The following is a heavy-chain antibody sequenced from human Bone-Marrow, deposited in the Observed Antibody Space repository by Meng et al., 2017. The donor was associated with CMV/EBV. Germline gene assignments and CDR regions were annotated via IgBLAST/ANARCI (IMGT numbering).Heavy chain of an antibody. CDR2: IDWDDDE. CDR3: ARAITGTHSWGWFFDY. V-gene: IGHV2-70D*14. J-gene: IGHJ4*02. CDR1: GFSVGASGMR. Sequence: SGPTLVKPTQALALTCTVSGFSVGASGMRVSWIRQAPGEVPEWLARIDWDDDEFYSTSLRTRLTISKDTSENQVILTMTNMDPMDTATYYCARAITGTHSWGWFFDYWGPGILVTVSS. D-gene: IGHD1-7*01.